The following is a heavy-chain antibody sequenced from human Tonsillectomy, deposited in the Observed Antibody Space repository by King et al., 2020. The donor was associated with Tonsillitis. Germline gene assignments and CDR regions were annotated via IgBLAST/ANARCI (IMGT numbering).Heavy chain of an antibody. CDR2: IYSDGST. Sequence: VQLVESGGGLVQPGGSLRLSCAASGFTVSSNYMSWVRQAPGKGLEWVSVIYSDGSTYYSDSVKGRFTISRHNSKNTLYLQMNSLGAEDTAVYYCTMVSSSSSPYYKSDLDVWGQGTTVTVSS. J-gene: IGHJ6*02. V-gene: IGHV3-53*04. CDR1: GFTVSSNY. CDR3: TMVSSSSSPYYKSDLDV. D-gene: IGHD6-6*01.